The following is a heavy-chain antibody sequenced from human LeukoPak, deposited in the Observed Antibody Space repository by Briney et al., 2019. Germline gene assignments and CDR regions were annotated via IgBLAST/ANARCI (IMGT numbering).Heavy chain of an antibody. CDR1: GFTFSSYN. Sequence: GGSLRLSCAASGFTFSSYNMNWVRQAPGKGLEWLLYISSSSNTIYYADSVKGRFTISRDNAKNSLYLQMNSLRAEDTAVYYCARDPIQLWLPFDYWGQGTLVTVSS. CDR3: ARDPIQLWLPFDY. CDR2: ISSSSNTI. J-gene: IGHJ4*02. V-gene: IGHV3-48*04. D-gene: IGHD5-18*01.